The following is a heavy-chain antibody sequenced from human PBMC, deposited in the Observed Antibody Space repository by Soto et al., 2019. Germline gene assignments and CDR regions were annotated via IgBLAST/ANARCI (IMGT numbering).Heavy chain of an antibody. J-gene: IGHJ4*02. Sequence: RGSLSLSCASSVFTFRIYEMDWVRQAPGKGLEWLSHISGSGGPISYADSVKDRFTISRDNAKNSLFLQMNRLRADDTAVYYCTGLVQSEATNVALRWDYFDCWGQGTMVTVSS. CDR2: ISGSGGPI. V-gene: IGHV3-48*03. CDR3: TGLVQSEATNVALRWDYFDC. CDR1: VFTFRIYE. D-gene: IGHD5-12*01.